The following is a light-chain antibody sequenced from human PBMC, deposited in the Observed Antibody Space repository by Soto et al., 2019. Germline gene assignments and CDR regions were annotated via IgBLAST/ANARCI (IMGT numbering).Light chain of an antibody. CDR2: AAS. CDR1: QSISNY. CDR3: QQTYSTPQNT. J-gene: IGKJ2*01. Sequence: DIQMTQSPSSLSPSVGDRVTITCRAGQSISNYLNWYQQKPGKAPKLLIYAASSLQTGVPSRFSGSGSGTGFTLTISSLQPEDFATYYCQQTYSTPQNTFGQGTKLEIK. V-gene: IGKV1-39*01.